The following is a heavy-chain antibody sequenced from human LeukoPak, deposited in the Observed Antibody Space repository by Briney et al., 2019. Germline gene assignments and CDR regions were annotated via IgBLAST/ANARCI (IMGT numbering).Heavy chain of an antibody. CDR3: ATYRQVLLPFES. CDR2: IFPSGGEI. Sequence: GGSLRLSCAASGFTFSTFAMIWVRQPPGQGLEWVSSIFPSGGEIHYADSVRGRFTISRDNSKSTLSLQMNSLRAEDTAIYYCATYRQVLLPFESWGQGTLVTVSS. CDR1: GFTFSTFA. V-gene: IGHV3-23*01. D-gene: IGHD2-8*02. J-gene: IGHJ4*02.